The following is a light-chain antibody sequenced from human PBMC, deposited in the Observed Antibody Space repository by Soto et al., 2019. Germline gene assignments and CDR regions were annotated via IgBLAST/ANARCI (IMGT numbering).Light chain of an antibody. CDR2: GES. V-gene: IGKV3-15*01. CDR3: QQYNNWPPVT. Sequence: IVVTKSPSTLSVSPGERATLSCRASQSIXNNFAWYKSKPGQAPRLLSXGESTRATGIPARFIGSGSGKEFTLTISSLQSEDFAVHYCQQYNNWPPVTFGPGTKVDIK. J-gene: IGKJ3*01. CDR1: QSIXNN.